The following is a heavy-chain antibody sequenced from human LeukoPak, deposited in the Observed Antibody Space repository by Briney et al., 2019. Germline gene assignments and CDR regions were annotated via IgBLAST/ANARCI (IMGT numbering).Heavy chain of an antibody. CDR2: IYGDDET. CDR1: GFTITTNY. J-gene: IGHJ4*02. CDR3: ARDFVYYDFWSGAYY. V-gene: IGHV3-53*01. Sequence: GGSLRLSCAASGFTITTNYMNWVRQAPGKGLEWVSVIYGDDETNYADSVKGRLTISRDNSKNTLYLQMNSLRAEDTAVYYCARDFVYYDFWSGAYYWGQGTLVTVSS. D-gene: IGHD3-3*01.